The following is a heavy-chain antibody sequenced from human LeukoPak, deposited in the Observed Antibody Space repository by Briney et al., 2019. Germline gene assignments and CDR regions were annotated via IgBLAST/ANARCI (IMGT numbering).Heavy chain of an antibody. Sequence: NPSETLSLTCDVSGGSVTSTNWWPWFRQPPGKGLEWIGEVHLDGRTNYNPSLKSRLVMSADLPENHISLKLASVTAADTAVYYCAREGGFYRPLDYSGQGTLVTVSS. V-gene: IGHV4-4*02. CDR1: GGSVTSTNW. CDR3: AREGGFYRPLDY. D-gene: IGHD6-25*01. J-gene: IGHJ4*02. CDR2: VHLDGRT.